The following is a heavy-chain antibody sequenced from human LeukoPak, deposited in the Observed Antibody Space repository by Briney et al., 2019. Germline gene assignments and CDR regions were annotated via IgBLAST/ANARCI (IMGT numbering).Heavy chain of an antibody. CDR3: ARDELLIAVGAYFDY. CDR1: GFTFSDYG. J-gene: IGHJ4*02. CDR2: ISYDGSNK. D-gene: IGHD6-19*01. V-gene: IGHV3-30*19. Sequence: GGSLRLSCAASGFTFSDYGIHWVRQAPGKGLEWVAVISYDGSNKYYADSVKGRFTISRDNSKNTLYLQMNSLRAEDTAVYYCARDELLIAVGAYFDYWGQGTLVTVSS.